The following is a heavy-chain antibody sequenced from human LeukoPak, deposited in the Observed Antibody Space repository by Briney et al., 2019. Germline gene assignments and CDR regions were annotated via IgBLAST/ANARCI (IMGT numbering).Heavy chain of an antibody. J-gene: IGHJ4*02. CDR2: ITRDGFST. CDR1: GFSFDDYT. Sequence: GGSLRLSCAASGFSFDDYTMHWVRQAPGKGLEWVSLITRDGFSTFYADSVKGRFTISRDKSKNSLYLQMNSLRTEDTALYYCAKERLQYFDYWGQGTLVTVSS. CDR3: AKERLQYFDY. V-gene: IGHV3-43*01.